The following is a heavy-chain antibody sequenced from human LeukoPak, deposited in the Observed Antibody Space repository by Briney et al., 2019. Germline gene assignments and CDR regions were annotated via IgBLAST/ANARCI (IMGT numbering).Heavy chain of an antibody. CDR1: GYTFTSYA. CDR2: INTNTGNP. V-gene: IGHV7-4-1*02. Sequence: ASVKVSCKASGYTFTSYAMNWVRQAPGQGLEWMGWINTNTGNPTYAQGFTGRFVFSLDTSVSTAYLQISSLKAEDTAVYYCARSIVVDTAMVGDFDYWGQGTLATVSS. CDR3: ARSIVVDTAMVGDFDY. J-gene: IGHJ4*02. D-gene: IGHD5-18*01.